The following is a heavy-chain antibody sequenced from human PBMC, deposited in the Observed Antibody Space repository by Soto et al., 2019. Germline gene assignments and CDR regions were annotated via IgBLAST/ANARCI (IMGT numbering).Heavy chain of an antibody. CDR2: IYHSGST. CDR3: ARHHLEGNWFDP. J-gene: IGHJ5*02. Sequence: QLQLQESGSGLVRPSQTLSLTCAVSGGSISSGGYSWNWIRQPPGKGLEWIGYIYHSGSTPYNPSLKSRVTISGDKYKNQFSLKLISVTAADKAVYYCARHHLEGNWFDPWCQGTLVTVSS. V-gene: IGHV4-30-2*01. CDR1: GGSISSGGYS.